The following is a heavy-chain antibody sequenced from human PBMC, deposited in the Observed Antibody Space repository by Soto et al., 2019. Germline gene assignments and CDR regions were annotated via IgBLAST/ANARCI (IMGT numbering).Heavy chain of an antibody. CDR1: GFTFSSYA. J-gene: IGHJ1*01. V-gene: IGHV3-64D*08. CDR3: VKDNRIVGATTLQH. CDR2: FSSNGGST. Sequence: GGSLSLSCSASGFTFSSYAMHWVRQAPGKCLDFFSAFSSNGGSTYYADFVKGSFTISRDNSKNTLYLQMSSLRAEDTAVYYCVKDNRIVGATTLQHWGQGTLVTVSS. D-gene: IGHD1-26*01.